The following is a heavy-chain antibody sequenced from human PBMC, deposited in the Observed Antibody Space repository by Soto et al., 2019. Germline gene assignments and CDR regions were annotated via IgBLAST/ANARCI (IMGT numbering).Heavy chain of an antibody. D-gene: IGHD5-12*01. J-gene: IGHJ6*02. CDR2: ISSSGSTI. CDR1: GFTFSDYY. V-gene: IGHV3-11*01. Sequence: GGSLRLSCAASGFTFSDYYMSWIRQAPGKGLEWVSYISSSGSTIYYADSVKGRFTISGDNAKNSLYLQMNSLRAEDTAVYYCARDLVSYSGYDWVLSYYYGMDVWGQGTTVTVSS. CDR3: ARDLVSYSGYDWVLSYYYGMDV.